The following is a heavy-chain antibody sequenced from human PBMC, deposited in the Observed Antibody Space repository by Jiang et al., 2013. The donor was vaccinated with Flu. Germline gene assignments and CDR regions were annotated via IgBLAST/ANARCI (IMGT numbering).Heavy chain of an antibody. J-gene: IGHJ4*01. V-gene: IGHV3-33*01. CDR2: IWYDGSNK. Sequence: VQLLESGGGVVQPGKSLRLSCEASGFTFSTYGIHWVRQAPGKGLEWVAVIWYDGSNKWYADSVKGRVTISRDNSKNTVYLQMNSLQAEDTAVYYCVRDQRHYFDY. CDR3: VRDQRHYFDY. CDR1: GFTFSTYG.